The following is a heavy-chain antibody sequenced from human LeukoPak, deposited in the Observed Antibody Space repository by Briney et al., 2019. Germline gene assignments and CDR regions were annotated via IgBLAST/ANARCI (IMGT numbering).Heavy chain of an antibody. D-gene: IGHD3-10*01. CDR2: INSDGSST. Sequence: SGGSLRLSCAASGFTFSSYWMHWVRQAPGKGLVWVSRINSDGSSTSYADSVKGRFTISRDNAKNTLYLQMNSLRAEDTAVYYCVRDPYSSGSSYKADSLDYWGQGTLVTVSS. V-gene: IGHV3-74*01. CDR3: VRDPYSSGSSYKADSLDY. CDR1: GFTFSSYW. J-gene: IGHJ4*02.